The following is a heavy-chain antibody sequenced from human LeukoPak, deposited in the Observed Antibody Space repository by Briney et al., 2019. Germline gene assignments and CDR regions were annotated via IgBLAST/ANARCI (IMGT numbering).Heavy chain of an antibody. V-gene: IGHV1-2*02. CDR3: ARVKSGYGNWFDP. Sequence: ASVKVSCKASGYTFTGYYMHWVRQAPGQGLEWMGWINPNSGGTNYAQKFQGRVTMTRDVSISTAYMELSRLRSDDTAVYYCARVKSGYGNWFDPWGQGTLVTVSS. J-gene: IGHJ5*02. CDR1: GYTFTGYY. D-gene: IGHD5-12*01. CDR2: INPNSGGT.